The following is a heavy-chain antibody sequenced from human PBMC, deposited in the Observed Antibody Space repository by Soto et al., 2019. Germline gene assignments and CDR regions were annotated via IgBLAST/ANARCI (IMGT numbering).Heavy chain of an antibody. CDR3: ARDYAGYYIWGSYRSGVFDY. D-gene: IGHD3-16*02. CDR2: MNPNSGNT. V-gene: IGHV1-8*01. J-gene: IGHJ4*02. Sequence: ASVKVSCKASGYTFTSYDINWVRQATGQGLEWMGWMNPNSGNTGYAQKFQGRVTMTRNTSISTAYMELSSLRSEDTAVYYCARDYAGYYIWGSYRSGVFDYWGQGTLVTVSS. CDR1: GYTFTSYD.